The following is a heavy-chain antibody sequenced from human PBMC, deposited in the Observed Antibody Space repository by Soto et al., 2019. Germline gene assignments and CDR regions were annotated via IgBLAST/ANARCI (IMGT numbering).Heavy chain of an antibody. CDR2: ISGSGGST. CDR3: AKFWVGVVFVVPVAINN. J-gene: IGHJ4*02. D-gene: IGHD2-2*01. CDR1: GFTFSSYA. V-gene: IGHV3-23*01. Sequence: GSLRLSCAASGFTFSSYAMSWVRQAPGKGLEWVSAISGSGGSTYYADSVKGRFTISRDNSKNTLYLQMNSLRAEDTAVYYCAKFWVGVVFVVPVAINNGGREPLVTVSS.